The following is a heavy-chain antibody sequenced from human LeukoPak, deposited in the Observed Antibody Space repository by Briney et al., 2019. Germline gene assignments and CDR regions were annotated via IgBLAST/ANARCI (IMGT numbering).Heavy chain of an antibody. Sequence: PGGSLRLSCAASGFTFSGFWMTWVRQAPGKGLEWVANIKEDESEKFYVDSVKGRFTISRDNSKNTLYLQMNSLRAEDTAVYYCAKNIVVVPASGFDYWGQGTLVTVSS. V-gene: IGHV3-7*03. CDR2: IKEDESEK. J-gene: IGHJ4*02. CDR1: GFTFSGFW. D-gene: IGHD2-2*01. CDR3: AKNIVVVPASGFDY.